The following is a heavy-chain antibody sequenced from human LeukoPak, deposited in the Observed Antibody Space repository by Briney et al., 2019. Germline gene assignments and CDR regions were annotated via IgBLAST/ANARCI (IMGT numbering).Heavy chain of an antibody. CDR2: IHYSGRT. J-gene: IGHJ5*02. CDR3: AGSLHIWFDERGWFDP. Sequence: SETLSLSCTVSGGSISNNSYYWAWIRQTPGKGPEWIGSIHYSGRTYYSPSLKSRVTMTVDTSKSQFSLKLSSVTAADTAVYFGAGSLHIWFDERGWFDPWGQGTLVTVSS. D-gene: IGHD3-10*01. CDR1: GGSISNNSYY. V-gene: IGHV4-39*07.